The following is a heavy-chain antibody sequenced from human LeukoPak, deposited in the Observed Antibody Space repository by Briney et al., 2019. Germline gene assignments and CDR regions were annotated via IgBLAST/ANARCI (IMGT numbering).Heavy chain of an antibody. CDR1: GASVSGSNYY. D-gene: IGHD1-26*01. CDR3: AKSGGYGLIDC. Sequence: PSETLSLTCAVSGASVSGSNYYWGRIRQPPGKGLEWIGSIYSSGSTYYNASLQSRVTISIDTSKNQFSLRLNSVTAADTAMYYCAKSGGYGLIDCWGQGTRVTVSS. J-gene: IGHJ4*02. V-gene: IGHV4-39*01. CDR2: IYSSGST.